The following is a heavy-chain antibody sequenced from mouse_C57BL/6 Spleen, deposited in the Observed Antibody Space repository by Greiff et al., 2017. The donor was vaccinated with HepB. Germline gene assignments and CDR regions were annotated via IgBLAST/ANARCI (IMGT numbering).Heavy chain of an antibody. D-gene: IGHD1-1*01. CDR1: GYTFTDYY. Sequence: VQLQQSGAELVRPGASVKLSCKASGYTFTDYYINWVKQRPGQGLEWIARIYPGSGNTYYNEKFKGKATLTAEKSSSTAYMQLSSLTSEDSAVYCCARSDGSSYAWFAYWGQGTLVTVSA. V-gene: IGHV1-76*01. J-gene: IGHJ3*01. CDR2: IYPGSGNT. CDR3: ARSDGSSYAWFAY.